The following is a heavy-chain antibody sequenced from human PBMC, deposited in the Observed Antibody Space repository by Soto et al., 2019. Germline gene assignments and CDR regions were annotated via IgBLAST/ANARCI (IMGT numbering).Heavy chain of an antibody. V-gene: IGHV3-11*06. Sequence: PGGSLRLSCAASGFTFSDYYMSWIRQAPGKGLEWVSYISSSSSYTNYADSVKGRFTISRDNAKNSPYLQMNSLRAEDTAVYYCARDQGGSYYDSSGSYGMDVCGQGTTVTVSS. J-gene: IGHJ6*02. CDR1: GFTFSDYY. D-gene: IGHD3-22*01. CDR2: ISSSSSYT. CDR3: ARDQGGSYYDSSGSYGMDV.